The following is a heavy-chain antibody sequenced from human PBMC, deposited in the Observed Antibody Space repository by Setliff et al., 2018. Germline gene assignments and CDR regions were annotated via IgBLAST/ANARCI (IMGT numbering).Heavy chain of an antibody. D-gene: IGHD3-3*01. CDR2: INHSGST. CDR1: GGSFSGYY. V-gene: IGHV4-34*01. J-gene: IGHJ4*02. CDR3: ARVDNSWSGPIDY. Sequence: SETLSLTCAVYGGSFSGYYWSWIRQPPGKGLAWIGEINHSGSTNYNPSLKSRVTISVDTPKNQFSLKLSSVTAADTAVYYCARVDNSWSGPIDYWGQGTLVTVSS.